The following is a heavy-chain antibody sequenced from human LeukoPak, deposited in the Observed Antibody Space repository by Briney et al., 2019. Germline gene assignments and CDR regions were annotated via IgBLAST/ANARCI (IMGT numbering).Heavy chain of an antibody. CDR3: ARDGRSGGFDP. J-gene: IGHJ5*02. Sequence: ASVKVSCKASGYTFTSYGISWGRQAPGQGLEGMGWINPNSGGTNYAQKFQGRVTMTRDTSISTAYMELSRLRCDDTAMYYCARDGRSGGFDPWGQGILVTVSS. V-gene: IGHV1-2*02. CDR1: GYTFTSYG. D-gene: IGHD1-26*01. CDR2: INPNSGGT.